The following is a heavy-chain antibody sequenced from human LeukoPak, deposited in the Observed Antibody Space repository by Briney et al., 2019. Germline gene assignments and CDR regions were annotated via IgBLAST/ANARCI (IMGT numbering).Heavy chain of an antibody. V-gene: IGHV4-38-2*01. D-gene: IGHD2-15*01. CDR3: ARVTLLPTHIDY. Sequence: SETLSLTCAVYGGSFSGYYWGWIRQPPGKGLEWIGSNHHSGSTYYNPSLKSRITISVDTSKNQFSLRLISVTAADTAVYYCARVTLLPTHIDYWGQGTLVTVSS. CDR2: NHHSGST. CDR1: GGSFSGYY. J-gene: IGHJ4*02.